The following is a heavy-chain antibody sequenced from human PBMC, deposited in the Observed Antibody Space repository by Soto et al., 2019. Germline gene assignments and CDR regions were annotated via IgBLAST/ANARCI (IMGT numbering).Heavy chain of an antibody. CDR1: VFTFSSYG. D-gene: IGHD2-2*02. CDR2: ISYDGSNK. Sequence: GSLRVSCAASVFTFSSYGMHWVRQAPGKGLEWVAVISYDGSNKYYADSVKGRFTISRDNSKNTLYLQMNSLRAEDTAVYYCAKWGYCSSTSCYRYYYYYGMDVWGQGTTVTVSS. V-gene: IGHV3-30*18. CDR3: AKWGYCSSTSCYRYYYYYGMDV. J-gene: IGHJ6*02.